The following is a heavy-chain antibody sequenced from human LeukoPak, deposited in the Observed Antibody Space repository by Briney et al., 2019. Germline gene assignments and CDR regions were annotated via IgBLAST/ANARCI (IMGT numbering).Heavy chain of an antibody. CDR1: GFTFSSYG. J-gene: IGHJ3*02. CDR2: ICSDGSNK. CDR3: ARDELLLLGAFDI. V-gene: IGHV3-33*01. Sequence: GGSLRLSCAASGFTFSSYGMHWVRQAPGKGLEWVAVICSDGSNKYYADSVKGRFTISRDNSKNTLYLQMNSLRAEDTAVYYCARDELLLLGAFDIWGQGTMVTVSS. D-gene: IGHD1-26*01.